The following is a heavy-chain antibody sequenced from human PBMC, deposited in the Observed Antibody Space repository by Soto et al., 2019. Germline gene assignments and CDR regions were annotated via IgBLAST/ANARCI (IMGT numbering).Heavy chain of an antibody. D-gene: IGHD3-22*01. CDR3: ARGYYDSSV. J-gene: IGHJ4*02. Sequence: QVQLEQSGAEVKKPGASVKVSCKASGYTFTSHYMHWVRQAPGQGLEWMGIINPNGGITTYAHKCKDRITTXSDTSTSTVYMELSSLRSEDTAVYYCARGYYDSSVWGQGTLVTVSA. V-gene: IGHV1-46*01. CDR1: GYTFTSHY. CDR2: INPNGGIT.